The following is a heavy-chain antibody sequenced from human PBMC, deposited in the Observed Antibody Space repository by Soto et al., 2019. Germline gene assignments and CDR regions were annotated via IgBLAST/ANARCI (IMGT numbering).Heavy chain of an antibody. CDR2: VSYDGNNK. D-gene: IGHD2-15*01. Sequence: QVQLVESGGGVVQPGRSLRLSCAASGFTFSSYAMHWVRQAPGKGLGWVAVVSYDGNNKYYADSVKGRFTISRDNSKXTXXXQXXSLRAEDTAVYYCARAGCDGGSCYTLVELRHGMDAWGQGTTVTVSS. J-gene: IGHJ6*02. CDR3: ARAGCDGGSCYTLVELRHGMDA. CDR1: GFTFSSYA. V-gene: IGHV3-30-3*01.